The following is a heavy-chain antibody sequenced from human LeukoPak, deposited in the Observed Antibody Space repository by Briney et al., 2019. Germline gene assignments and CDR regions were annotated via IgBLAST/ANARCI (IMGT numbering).Heavy chain of an antibody. CDR1: GFLFRHAC. CDR2: FKSKTYRGTT. V-gene: IGHV3-15*01. D-gene: IGHD3-10*01. CDR3: TTDHRTLLYYYRSGSSYYLDY. J-gene: IGHJ4*02. Sequence: RGGSQRLPCTPSGFLFRHACKSCPPQAPGKALECVGRFKSKTYRGTTDYAAPVNRSFTISRDDSKNTLYLQMNSLKNEDTAVYHSTTDHRTLLYYYRSGSSYYLDYWGQGTLVTVSS.